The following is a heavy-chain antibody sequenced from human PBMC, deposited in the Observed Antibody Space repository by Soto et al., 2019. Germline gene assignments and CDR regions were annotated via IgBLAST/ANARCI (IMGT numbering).Heavy chain of an antibody. CDR1: GGTFSSYA. V-gene: IGHV1-69*13. D-gene: IGHD5-18*01. Sequence: SVKVSCKASGGTFSSYAISWVRQAPGQGLEWMGGIIPIFGTANYAQKFQGRVTITADESTSTAYMELSSLRAEDTAVYYCAKDYSGALWLSYWGQGTLVTVSS. CDR3: AKDYSGALWLSY. CDR2: IIPIFGTA. J-gene: IGHJ4*02.